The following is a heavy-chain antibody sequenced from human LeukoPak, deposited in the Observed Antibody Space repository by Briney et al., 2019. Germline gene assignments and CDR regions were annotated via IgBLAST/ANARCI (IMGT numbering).Heavy chain of an antibody. Sequence: GGSLRLSCVAPGFTFSSYAMSWVRQAPGKGLEWVSTISGSGGNTYYADSVKGRFTISRDNSKNTLSLQMNSLRAEDTAVYYCARLYRHCSGGSCYTDRGYYFDYWGQGTLVTVSS. J-gene: IGHJ4*02. D-gene: IGHD2-15*01. CDR3: ARLYRHCSGGSCYTDRGYYFDY. CDR1: GFTFSSYA. CDR2: ISGSGGNT. V-gene: IGHV3-23*01.